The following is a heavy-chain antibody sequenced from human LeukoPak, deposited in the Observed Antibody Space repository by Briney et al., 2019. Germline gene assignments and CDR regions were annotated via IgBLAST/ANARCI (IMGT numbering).Heavy chain of an antibody. CDR3: VRHDGRGGSTMGAFDS. Sequence: SESLSLTCTLSAASISSSSHHWGWIRQSPGTGLEWIGSIYSGRTIYYSPSLNSRVTISVVTSKDQFILQLNSVTAADTAVYYCVRHDGRGGSTMGAFDSWGQGSLVTVSS. CDR2: IYSGRTI. J-gene: IGHJ5*01. D-gene: IGHD3-3*01. CDR1: AASISSSSHH. V-gene: IGHV4-39*01.